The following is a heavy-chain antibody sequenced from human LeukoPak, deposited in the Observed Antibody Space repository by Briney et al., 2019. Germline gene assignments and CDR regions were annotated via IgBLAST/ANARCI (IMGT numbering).Heavy chain of an antibody. D-gene: IGHD3-10*02. Sequence: GGSLRLSCAASGFNLSTYSMNWVRQAPGKGLEWVSYISSSGSTIYYADSVKGRFTISRDNAKNSLYLQMNSLRAEDTAVYYCAELGITMIGGVWGKGTTVTISS. CDR1: GFNLSTYS. V-gene: IGHV3-48*04. J-gene: IGHJ6*04. CDR2: ISSSGSTI. CDR3: AELGITMIGGV.